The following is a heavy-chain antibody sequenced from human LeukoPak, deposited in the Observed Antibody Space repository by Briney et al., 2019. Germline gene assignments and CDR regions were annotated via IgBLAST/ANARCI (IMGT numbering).Heavy chain of an antibody. V-gene: IGHV3-30*02. CDR2: IRYDGSNK. CDR3: AKSSHYYDSSGYYLYYYYNMDV. D-gene: IGHD3-22*01. J-gene: IGHJ6*02. Sequence: GGSLRLSCAASGFMFSSSGMHWVRQAPGKGLEWVAFIRYDGSNKYYADSVKGRFTISRDNSKNTVSLQMNSLRPEDTAVYYCAKSSHYYDSSGYYLYYYYNMDVWGQGTTVTVSS. CDR1: GFMFSSSG.